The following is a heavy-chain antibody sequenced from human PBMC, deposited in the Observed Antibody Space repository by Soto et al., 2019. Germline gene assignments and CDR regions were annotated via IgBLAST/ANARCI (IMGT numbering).Heavy chain of an antibody. D-gene: IGHD2-15*01. J-gene: IGHJ6*02. CDR1: GYTFTGYY. V-gene: IGHV1-2*02. CDR3: ARDSAIVVGYYYYGMDV. CDR2: INPSSGGT. Sequence: ASVKVSCKASGYTFTGYYMHWVRQAPGQGLEWMGWINPSSGGTNYAQKFQGRVTMTRDTSISTAYMELSRLRSDDTAVYYCARDSAIVVGYYYYGMDVWGQGTTVTVSS.